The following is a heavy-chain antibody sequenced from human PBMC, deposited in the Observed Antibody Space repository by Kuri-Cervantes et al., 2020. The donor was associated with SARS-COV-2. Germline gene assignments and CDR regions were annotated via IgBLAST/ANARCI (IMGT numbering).Heavy chain of an antibody. CDR1: GGSFSGYY. J-gene: IGHJ6*02. V-gene: IGHV3-53*01. CDR2: IYSGGST. CDR3: ARWPHRKIYSNYGGGYYYYGMDV. Sequence: LSLTCAVYGGSFSGYYWSWIRQPPGKGLEWVSVIYSGGSTYYADSVKGRFTISRDNSKNTLYLQMNSLRAEDTAVYYCARWPHRKIYSNYGGGYYYYGMDVWGQGTTVTVSS. D-gene: IGHD4-11*01.